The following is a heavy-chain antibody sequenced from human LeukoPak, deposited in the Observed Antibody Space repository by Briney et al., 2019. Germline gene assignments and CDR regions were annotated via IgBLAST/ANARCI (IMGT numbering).Heavy chain of an antibody. CDR2: ISHSGTT. CDR3: ARPTSGWFTDAFDI. J-gene: IGHJ3*02. CDR1: GYSISSGYY. D-gene: IGHD6-19*01. Sequence: SETLSLTCAVSGYSISSGYYWGWIRLPPGKGLEWIGSISHSGTTYYNPSLKSRVTISLDTSKNQFSLKLSSVTAADTAVYYCARPTSGWFTDAFDIWGQGTMVTVS. V-gene: IGHV4-38-2*01.